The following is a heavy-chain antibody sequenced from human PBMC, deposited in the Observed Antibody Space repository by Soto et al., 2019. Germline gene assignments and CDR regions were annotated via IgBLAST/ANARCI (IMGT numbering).Heavy chain of an antibody. Sequence: QVQLQQWGAGLLKPSETLSLTCAVYGGSFSGYSWSWIRQPPGKGLEWIGEINHSGSTNYNPSLKSRVTISVDTSKNQFSLKLSSVTAADTAVYYCARGLGVTIFGVVPRYYFDYWGQGTLVTVSS. D-gene: IGHD3-3*01. CDR3: ARGLGVTIFGVVPRYYFDY. CDR1: GGSFSGYS. CDR2: INHSGST. J-gene: IGHJ4*02. V-gene: IGHV4-34*01.